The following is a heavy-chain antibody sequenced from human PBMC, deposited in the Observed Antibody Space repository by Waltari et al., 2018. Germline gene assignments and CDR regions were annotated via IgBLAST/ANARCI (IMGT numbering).Heavy chain of an antibody. CDR1: GSTFTRYL. J-gene: IGHJ4*02. CDR2: INSDGSST. CDR3: TRALWLGELYDY. Sequence: EVQLDESGGGLVQPGGSLRLPCSASGSTFTRYLMNWVRQAPGQGFVWVARINSDGSSTTYADSVKGRFTISRDNAKNTVYLQMNSLRVEDTAVYYCTRALWLGELYDYWGQGTLVTVSS. D-gene: IGHD3-10*01. V-gene: IGHV3-74*01.